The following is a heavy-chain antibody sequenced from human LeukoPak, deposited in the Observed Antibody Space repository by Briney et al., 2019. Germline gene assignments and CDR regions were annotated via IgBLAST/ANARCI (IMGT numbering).Heavy chain of an antibody. CDR1: GFTFSSYA. J-gene: IGHJ4*02. CDR3: ARGPLRYDSSGYYYDYFDY. D-gene: IGHD3-22*01. V-gene: IGHV3-30*04. Sequence: GGSLRLSCAASGFTFSSYAMHWVRQAPGKGLEWVAVISYDGSNKYYADSVKGRFTISRDNSKNTLYLQMNSLRAEDTAVYYCARGPLRYDSSGYYYDYFDYWGQGTLVTVSS. CDR2: ISYDGSNK.